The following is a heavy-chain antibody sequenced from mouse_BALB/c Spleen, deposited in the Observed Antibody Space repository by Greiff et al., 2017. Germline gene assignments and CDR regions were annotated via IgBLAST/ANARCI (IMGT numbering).Heavy chain of an antibody. CDR3: ARGLYRSLAY. J-gene: IGHJ3*01. CDR1: GFTFSDYY. CDR2: ISDGGSYT. V-gene: IGHV5-4*02. D-gene: IGHD2-12*01. Sequence: EVQRVESGGGLVKPGGSLKLSCAASGFTFSDYYMHWVRQTPEKRLEWVATISDGGSYTYYPDSVKGRFTISRDNAKNNLYLQMSSLKSEDTAMYYCARGLYRSLAYWGQGTLVTVSA.